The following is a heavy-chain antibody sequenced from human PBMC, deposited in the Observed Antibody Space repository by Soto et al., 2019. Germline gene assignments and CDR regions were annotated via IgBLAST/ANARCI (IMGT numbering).Heavy chain of an antibody. CDR1: GFSLTTRSMC. CDR2: ICWDGDT. Sequence: GTTLGNPTQTLTLTCTLSGFSLTTRSMCVSLSRQSPGKALGWLALICWDGDTYYSTSLKTSLTISRDTSTNQVVITMTNLDPPDPSTYFFSRSLNYDFSNGYFFKSWVQGALVTDSS. CDR3: SRSLNYDFSNGYFFKS. D-gene: IGHD3-3*01. J-gene: IGHJ5*02. V-gene: IGHV2-70*01.